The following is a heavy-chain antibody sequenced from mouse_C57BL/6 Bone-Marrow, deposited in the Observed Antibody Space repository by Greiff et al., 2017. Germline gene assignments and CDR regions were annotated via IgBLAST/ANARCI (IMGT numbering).Heavy chain of an antibody. J-gene: IGHJ4*01. Sequence: EVQLVESGGGLVKPGGSLKLSCAASGFTFSSYAMSWVRQTPEKRLEWVATISDGGSYTYYPDNVKGRFTISRDNAKNNLYLQMSHLESEDTAMYYCARGPLDYWGQGTSVTVSS. CDR2: ISDGGSYT. V-gene: IGHV5-4*01. CDR3: ARGPLDY. CDR1: GFTFSSYA.